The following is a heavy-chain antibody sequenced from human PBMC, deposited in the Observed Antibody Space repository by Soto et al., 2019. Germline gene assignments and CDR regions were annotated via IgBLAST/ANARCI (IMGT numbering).Heavy chain of an antibody. Sequence: GASVKVSCTASVYTYTSYARQWVRQAPGQRLEWMGWINAGNGNTKYSQKFQGRVTITRDTSASTAYMELSSLRSEDTAVYYCARVTTTVTTYDYWGQGTLVTVSS. CDR3: ARVTTTVTTYDY. J-gene: IGHJ4*02. CDR2: INAGNGNT. V-gene: IGHV1-3*01. CDR1: VYTYTSYA. D-gene: IGHD4-17*01.